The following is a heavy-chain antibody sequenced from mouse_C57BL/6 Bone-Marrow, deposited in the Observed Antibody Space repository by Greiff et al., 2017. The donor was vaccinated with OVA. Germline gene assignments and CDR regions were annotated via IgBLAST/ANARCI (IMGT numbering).Heavy chain of an antibody. V-gene: IGHV1-50*01. Sequence: VQLQQPGAELVKPGASVKLSCKASGYTFTSYWMQWVKQRPGQGLEWIGEIDTSDSYTNYNQKFKGKATLTVDTASSTAYMQLSSLTSEDSAVYYCASAVFAYWGQGTLVTVSA. CDR3: ASAVFAY. CDR1: GYTFTSYW. J-gene: IGHJ3*01. CDR2: IDTSDSYT.